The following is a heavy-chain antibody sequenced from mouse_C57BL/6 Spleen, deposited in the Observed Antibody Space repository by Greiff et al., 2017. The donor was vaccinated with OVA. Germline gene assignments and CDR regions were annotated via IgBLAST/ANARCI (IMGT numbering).Heavy chain of an antibody. CDR1: GYTFTSYW. V-gene: IGHV1-50*01. CDR2: IDPSDSYT. J-gene: IGHJ2*01. CDR3: ARGYGSSSYFDY. D-gene: IGHD1-1*01. Sequence: QVQLKESGAELVKPGASVKLSCKASGYTFTSYWMQWVKQRPGQGLEWIGEIDPSDSYTNYNQKFKGKATLTVDTSSSTAYMQLSSLTSEDSAVYYCARGYGSSSYFDYWGQGTTLTVSS.